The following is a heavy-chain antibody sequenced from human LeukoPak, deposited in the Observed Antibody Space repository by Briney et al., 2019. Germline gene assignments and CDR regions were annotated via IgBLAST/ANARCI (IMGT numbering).Heavy chain of an antibody. J-gene: IGHJ4*02. V-gene: IGHV3-7*01. CDR3: ARLKDDVTKLDY. CDR1: GFTFGRYW. Sequence: GGSLRLSCAGSGFTFGRYWMSWGRHAPGHGLERVASINQGGSRLHYLDSVTGHFIISRDDAQNSLFLQMTRLRVDDTAGYYCARLKDDVTKLDYWGQGTLVSVSS. D-gene: IGHD2-8*01. CDR2: INQGGSRL.